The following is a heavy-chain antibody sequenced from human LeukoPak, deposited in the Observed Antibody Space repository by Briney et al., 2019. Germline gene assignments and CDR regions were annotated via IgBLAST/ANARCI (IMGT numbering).Heavy chain of an antibody. CDR2: IRSKAYGGTT. CDR1: GFTFGDYA. Sequence: PGGSLRLSCTASGFTFGDYAMSWVRQAPGKGLEWVGFIRSKAYGGTTEYAASVKGRFTISRDDSKSIAYLQMNSLKAEDTAVYYRTRAVWDYGDYVCAFDIWGQGTMVTVSS. D-gene: IGHD4-17*01. V-gene: IGHV3-49*04. CDR3: TRAVWDYGDYVCAFDI. J-gene: IGHJ3*02.